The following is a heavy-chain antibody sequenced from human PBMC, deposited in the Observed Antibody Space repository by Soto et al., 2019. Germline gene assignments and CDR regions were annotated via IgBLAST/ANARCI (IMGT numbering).Heavy chain of an antibody. CDR3: ARDRADYYDFWSGYKWFDP. CDR2: INHSGST. V-gene: IGHV4-34*01. Sequence: SETLSLTCAVYGGSFSGYYWSWIRQPPGKGLEWIGEINHSGSTNYNPSLKSRVTISVDTSKNQFSLKLSSVTAADTAVYYCARDRADYYDFWSGYKWFDPWGQGTPVTVSS. J-gene: IGHJ5*02. CDR1: GGSFSGYY. D-gene: IGHD3-3*01.